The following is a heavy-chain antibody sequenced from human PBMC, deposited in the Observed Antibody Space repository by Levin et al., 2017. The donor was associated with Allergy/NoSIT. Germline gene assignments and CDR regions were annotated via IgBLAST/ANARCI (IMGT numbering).Heavy chain of an antibody. CDR3: AKLTSYSSSWYRDAFDI. Sequence: GESLKISCAASGFTFSSYGMHWVRQAPGKGLEWVAVISYDGSNKYYADSVKGRFTISRDNSKNTLYLQMNSLRAEDTAVYYCAKLTSYSSSWYRDAFDIWGQGTMVTVSS. V-gene: IGHV3-30*18. CDR1: GFTFSSYG. D-gene: IGHD6-13*01. CDR2: ISYDGSNK. J-gene: IGHJ3*02.